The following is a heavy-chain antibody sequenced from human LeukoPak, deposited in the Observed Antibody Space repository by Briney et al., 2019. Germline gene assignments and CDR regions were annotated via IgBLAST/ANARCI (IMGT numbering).Heavy chain of an antibody. CDR2: IYTSGST. CDR3: ARLYYDYVWGSYRNDY. V-gene: IGHV4-61*02. Sequence: SQTLSLTCTVSGGSISSGSYYWSWIRQPAGKGLEWIGRIYTSGSTNYNPSLKSRVTISVDTSKNQFSLKLSSVTAADTAVYYCARLYYDYVWGSYRNDYWGQGTLVTVSS. J-gene: IGHJ4*02. D-gene: IGHD3-16*02. CDR1: GGSISSGSYY.